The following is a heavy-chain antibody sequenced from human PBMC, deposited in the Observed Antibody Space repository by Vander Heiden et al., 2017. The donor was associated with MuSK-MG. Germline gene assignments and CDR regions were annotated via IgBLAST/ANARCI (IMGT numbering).Heavy chain of an antibody. CDR2: VYYSGTT. CDR3: ARYKSGTMFAD. Sequence: QLQLQESGPGLLKPSETLSLTCSVSGASISSSGYYWGWIRQPPGKGLEWIGNVYYSGTTDYNPSLESRVTVSVVTSKNQFSLKVYSVTAADTAVYYCARYKSGTMFADWGQGTLVTVSS. CDR1: GASISSSGYY. J-gene: IGHJ4*02. V-gene: IGHV4-39*01. D-gene: IGHD1-7*01.